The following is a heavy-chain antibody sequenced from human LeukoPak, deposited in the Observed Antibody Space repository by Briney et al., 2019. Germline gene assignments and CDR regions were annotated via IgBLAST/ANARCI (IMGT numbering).Heavy chain of an antibody. V-gene: IGHV3-21*04. Sequence: GGSLRLSCGASGFTFSRYTMNWVRQAPGKGLEWVASISTSSIYKYYGDPVKGRFTISRDNSKNTLYLQMNSLRAEDTAVYYCAKVGYFDWLLTFDYWGQGTLVTVSS. CDR1: GFTFSRYT. CDR3: AKVGYFDWLLTFDY. CDR2: ISTSSIYK. J-gene: IGHJ4*02. D-gene: IGHD3-9*01.